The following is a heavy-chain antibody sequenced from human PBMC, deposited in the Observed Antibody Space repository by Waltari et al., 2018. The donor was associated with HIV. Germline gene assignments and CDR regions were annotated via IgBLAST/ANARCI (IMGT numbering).Heavy chain of an antibody. Sequence: EVQLLESGGGLVQPGGSLRLSCAASGFTFSSYAMSWVRQAPGKGLEWVSAISGSGGSTYYADSVKGRFTISRDNSKNTLDLQMNSLRAEDTAVYYCAKSFRITMIVVVGDSFDIWGQGTMVTVSS. CDR1: GFTFSSYA. V-gene: IGHV3-23*01. J-gene: IGHJ3*02. CDR3: AKSFRITMIVVVGDSFDI. CDR2: ISGSGGST. D-gene: IGHD3-22*01.